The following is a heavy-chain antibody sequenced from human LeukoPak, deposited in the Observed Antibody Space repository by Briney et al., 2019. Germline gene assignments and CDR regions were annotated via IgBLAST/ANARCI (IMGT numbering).Heavy chain of an antibody. V-gene: IGHV3-7*03. D-gene: IGHD4-17*01. Sequence: PGGSLRLSCAASGFTFSSYSMNWVRQAPGKGLEWVANIKQDGSEKYYVDSVKGRFTISRDNSKNTLYLQMNSLRAEDTAVYYCASIVKTTVTQRDYWGQGTLVTVSS. CDR2: IKQDGSEK. CDR1: GFTFSSYS. J-gene: IGHJ4*02. CDR3: ASIVKTTVTQRDY.